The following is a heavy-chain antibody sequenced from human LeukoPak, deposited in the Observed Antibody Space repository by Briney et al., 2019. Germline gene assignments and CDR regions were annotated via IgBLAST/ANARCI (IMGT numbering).Heavy chain of an antibody. Sequence: GGSLRLSCAASGFTFSSYIMNWVRQAPGKGLEWVSSISSSSSYIYYADSVKGRFTISRDNAKNSLYLQMNSLRAEDTAVYYCARDRPMIVVVMDAFDIWGQGTMVTVSS. CDR3: ARDRPMIVVVMDAFDI. D-gene: IGHD3-22*01. CDR2: ISSSSSYI. CDR1: GFTFSSYI. J-gene: IGHJ3*02. V-gene: IGHV3-21*01.